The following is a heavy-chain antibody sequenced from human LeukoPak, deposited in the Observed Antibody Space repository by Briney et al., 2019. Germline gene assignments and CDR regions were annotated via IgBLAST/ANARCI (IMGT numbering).Heavy chain of an antibody. V-gene: IGHV1-2*02. CDR1: GYTFTGYY. Sequence: ASVKVSCKASGYTFTGYYMHWVRQAPGQGLEWMGWINPNSGGTNYAQKFQGRVTMTRDTSISTAYMELSRLRSDDTAVYYCARGSGSYYRVSRPPDYWGQGTLVTVSS. CDR3: ARGSGSYYRVSRPPDY. D-gene: IGHD3-10*01. CDR2: INPNSGGT. J-gene: IGHJ4*02.